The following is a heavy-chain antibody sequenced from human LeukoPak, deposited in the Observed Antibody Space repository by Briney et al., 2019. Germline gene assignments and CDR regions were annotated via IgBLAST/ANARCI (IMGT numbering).Heavy chain of an antibody. CDR1: GGSISSGGYY. CDR3: ARIGERIFPDY. CDR2: IYYSGGT. Sequence: SETLSLTCTVSGGSISSGGYYWSWIRQHPGKGLEWIGYIYYSGGTYYNPSLKSRVTISVDTSKNQFSLKLSSVTAADTAVYYCARIGERIFPDYWGQGTLVTVSS. J-gene: IGHJ4*02. V-gene: IGHV4-31*03. D-gene: IGHD2-15*01.